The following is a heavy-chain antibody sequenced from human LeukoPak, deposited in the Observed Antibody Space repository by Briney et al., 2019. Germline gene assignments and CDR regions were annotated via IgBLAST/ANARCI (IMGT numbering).Heavy chain of an antibody. CDR2: IKQDGSEK. V-gene: IGHV3-7*01. D-gene: IGHD6-13*01. CDR1: GFTFSTYW. CDR3: ARDSAGNDY. Sequence: GGSLRLSCAASGFTFSTYWRSWVRQAPGKGLEWVANIKQDGSEKYYVDSVKGRFTVSRDNAKNSLYLQMNSLRAEDTAMYYCARDSAGNDYWGQGTLVTVSS. J-gene: IGHJ4*02.